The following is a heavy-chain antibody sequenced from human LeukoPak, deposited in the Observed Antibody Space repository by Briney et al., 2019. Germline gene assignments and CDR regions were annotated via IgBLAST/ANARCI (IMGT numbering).Heavy chain of an antibody. Sequence: GGSLRLSCAASGFTFSSYAMSWVRQAPGKGLEWVSAISGSGGSTYYADSVKGRFTISRDNSKSTLYLQMNSLRAEDTAVYYCAREYYYDSSGYSDFDYWGQGTLVTVSS. V-gene: IGHV3-23*01. CDR3: AREYYYDSSGYSDFDY. D-gene: IGHD3-22*01. CDR2: ISGSGGST. CDR1: GFTFSSYA. J-gene: IGHJ4*02.